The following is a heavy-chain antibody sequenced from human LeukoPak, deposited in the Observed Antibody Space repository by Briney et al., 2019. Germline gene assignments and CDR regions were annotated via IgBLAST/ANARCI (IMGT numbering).Heavy chain of an antibody. CDR3: ARDLGAAYAPFQH. J-gene: IGHJ1*01. D-gene: IGHD3-16*01. Sequence: ASVKVSCKASGYTFTRYYIHWVRQAPGQGLEWMGIINPSGGSTKYAQKFQGRVTMTRDTSTSTVYMELSSLRSEDTAVYYCARDLGAAYAPFQHWGQGTLVTVSS. CDR1: GYTFTRYY. V-gene: IGHV1-46*01. CDR2: INPSGGST.